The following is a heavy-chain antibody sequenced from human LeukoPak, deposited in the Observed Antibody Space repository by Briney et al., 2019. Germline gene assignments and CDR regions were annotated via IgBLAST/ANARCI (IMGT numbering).Heavy chain of an antibody. Sequence: PGRSLRLSCAASGFTFSSYAMHWVRQAPGKGLEWVAVISYDGSNKYYADSVKGRFTISRDNSRNTLYLQMNSLRAEDTAVYYCARERLVRNYYYGMDVWGQGTTVTVSS. V-gene: IGHV3-30-3*01. CDR2: ISYDGSNK. D-gene: IGHD6-6*01. CDR3: ARERLVRNYYYGMDV. CDR1: GFTFSSYA. J-gene: IGHJ6*02.